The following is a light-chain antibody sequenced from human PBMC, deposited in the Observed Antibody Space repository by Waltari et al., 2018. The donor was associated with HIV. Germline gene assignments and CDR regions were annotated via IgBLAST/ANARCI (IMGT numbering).Light chain of an antibody. Sequence: NFMLTQPHSVSESRGKTITIYCTRSGGSIAGHFVQWYQQRPGRAPTTVIDEDDQRPSGVPDRFSGSIDSSSNSASLTISGLQTEDEADYYCQSYDSNYVVVFGGGTKVTVL. CDR3: QSYDSNYVVV. J-gene: IGLJ3*02. V-gene: IGLV6-57*04. CDR1: GGSIAGHF. CDR2: EDD.